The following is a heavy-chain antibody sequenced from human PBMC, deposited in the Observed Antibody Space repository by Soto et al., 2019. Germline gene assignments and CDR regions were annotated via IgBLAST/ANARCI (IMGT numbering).Heavy chain of an antibody. V-gene: IGHV3-21*01. D-gene: IGHD6-13*01. CDR2: ISYSSSRI. Sequence: GGSLRLSCAASGFSFSDYNMNWFRQAPGKGLEWVSSISYSSSRIYYADSVKGRFTISRDNAKNSLYLQMNSLRAGDTAVYFCARGALALFDYWGLGTLVTVSS. CDR1: GFSFSDYN. J-gene: IGHJ4*02. CDR3: ARGALALFDY.